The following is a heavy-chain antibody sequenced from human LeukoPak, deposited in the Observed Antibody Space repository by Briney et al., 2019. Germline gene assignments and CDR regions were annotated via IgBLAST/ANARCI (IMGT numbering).Heavy chain of an antibody. V-gene: IGHV3-11*01. CDR2: ISSSGSTI. J-gene: IGHJ3*02. D-gene: IGHD2-15*01. Sequence: PGGSLRLSCAASGFTFSDYYMSWIRQAPGKGLEWVSYISSSGSTIYYADSVKGRFTISRGNAKNSLYLQMNSLRAEDTAVYYCARAQVVVVAATPGAFDIWGQGTMVTVSS. CDR3: ARAQVVVVAATPGAFDI. CDR1: GFTFSDYY.